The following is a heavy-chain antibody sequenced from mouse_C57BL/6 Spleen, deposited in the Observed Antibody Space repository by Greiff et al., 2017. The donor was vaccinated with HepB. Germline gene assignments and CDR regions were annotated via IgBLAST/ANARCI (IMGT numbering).Heavy chain of an antibody. D-gene: IGHD2-2*01. CDR2: IDPETGGT. V-gene: IGHV1-15*01. CDR3: TKGDGYDPYWYFDV. CDR1: GYTFTDYE. J-gene: IGHJ1*03. Sequence: VKLQESGAELVRPGASVTLSCKASGYTFTDYEMHWVKQTPVHGLEWIGAIDPETGGTAYNQKFKGKAILTADKSSSTAYMELRSLTSEDSAVYYCTKGDGYDPYWYFDVWGTGTTVTVSS.